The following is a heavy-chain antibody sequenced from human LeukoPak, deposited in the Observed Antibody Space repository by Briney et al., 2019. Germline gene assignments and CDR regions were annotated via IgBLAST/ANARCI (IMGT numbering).Heavy chain of an antibody. Sequence: PSETLSLTCTVSGGSISSSSYYWGWIRQPPGKGLEWIGNIYYSGSTYYNPSLKSRVTISVDTSKNQFSLKLSSVTAADTAVYYCARLRRTGYCSGGSCKVSYYYMDVWGKGTTVTISS. D-gene: IGHD2-15*01. V-gene: IGHV4-39*01. CDR3: ARLRRTGYCSGGSCKVSYYYMDV. CDR2: IYYSGST. J-gene: IGHJ6*03. CDR1: GGSISSSSYY.